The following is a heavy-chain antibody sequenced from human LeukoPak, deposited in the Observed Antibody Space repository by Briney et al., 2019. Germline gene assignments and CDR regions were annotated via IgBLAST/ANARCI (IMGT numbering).Heavy chain of an antibody. J-gene: IGHJ4*02. Sequence: GGSLRLSCAASGFTFSSYAMHWFRQAPGKGLEYVSAISSNGGSTYYANSVKGRFTISRDNSKNTLYLQMGSLRAEDMAVYYCARGGYYDFWSGSYSDYWGQGTLVTVSS. D-gene: IGHD3-3*01. CDR1: GFTFSSYA. CDR3: ARGGYYDFWSGSYSDY. V-gene: IGHV3-64*01. CDR2: ISSNGGST.